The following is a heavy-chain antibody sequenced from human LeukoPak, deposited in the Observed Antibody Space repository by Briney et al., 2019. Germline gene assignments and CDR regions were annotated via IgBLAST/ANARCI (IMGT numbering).Heavy chain of an antibody. V-gene: IGHV3-23*01. CDR2: ISADGGDI. CDR1: GFIFSNNI. Sequence: GGSLRLSCAASGFIFSNNIMNWVRQAPGKGLEWVSVISADGGDIYYADSVNGRFTISRDNSKNTLHLQMASLRAEDTAVYYCAKDPPHSDRSIYSDNSWGQGTLVTVSS. J-gene: IGHJ4*02. CDR3: AKDPPHSDRSIYSDNS. D-gene: IGHD3-22*01.